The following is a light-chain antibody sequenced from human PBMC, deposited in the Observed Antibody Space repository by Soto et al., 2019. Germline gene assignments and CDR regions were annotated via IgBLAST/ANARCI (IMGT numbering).Light chain of an antibody. CDR2: GAY. CDR3: QQYGSSQWT. J-gene: IGKJ1*01. CDR1: QNSKSN. V-gene: IGKV3-15*01. Sequence: EIMMKESPAALSVSKGERATLSCRAAQNSKSNLAWYQQKPGQAPRLIISGAYTRATGIPARFSGSGSGTDFTLTISRLEPEDFALYYCQQYGSSQWTFGQGANVAIK.